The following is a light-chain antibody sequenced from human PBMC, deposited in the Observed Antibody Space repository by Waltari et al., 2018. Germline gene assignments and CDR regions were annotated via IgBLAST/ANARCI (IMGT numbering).Light chain of an antibody. V-gene: IGLV2-14*03. J-gene: IGLJ2*01. CDR3: SSYISSSTLEL. CDR2: DVS. CDR1: SSSVGGSNY. Sequence: QSALTQPASVSGSPGQSIPISCPGTSSSVGGSNYVSWYQQHPGKAPKLMIYDVSNRPSGVSNRFSGSKSGNTASLTISGLQAEDEADYYCSSYISSSTLELFGGGTSLTVL.